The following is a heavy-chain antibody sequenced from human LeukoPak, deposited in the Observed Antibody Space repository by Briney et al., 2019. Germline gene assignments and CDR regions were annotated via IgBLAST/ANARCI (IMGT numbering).Heavy chain of an antibody. D-gene: IGHD5-24*01. CDR2: ISSSSSYI. J-gene: IGHJ4*02. V-gene: IGHV3-21*01. CDR3: ARVRRDGYNDPFDY. Sequence: GGSLRLSCAASGFTFSSYSMNWVRQAPGKGLEWVSSISSSSSYIYYADSVKGRFTISRDDAKNSLYLQMNSLRAEDTAVYYCARVRRDGYNDPFDYWGQGTLVTVSS. CDR1: GFTFSSYS.